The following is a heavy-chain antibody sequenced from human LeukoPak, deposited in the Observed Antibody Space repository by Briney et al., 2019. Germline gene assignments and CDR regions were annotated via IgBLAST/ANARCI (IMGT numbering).Heavy chain of an antibody. Sequence: PPETLSLASTVDGGSISSYYWSWIRQPPGKGLEWIGYIYYSGSTNYNPSLKSRFTISVDTSKNQSSLKLSSVTAADTAVYYCARAEEGYDILTGYYRNDPDAFDIWGQGTMVTVSS. V-gene: IGHV4-59*01. J-gene: IGHJ3*02. CDR2: IYYSGST. D-gene: IGHD3-9*01. CDR3: ARAEEGYDILTGYYRNDPDAFDI. CDR1: GGSISSYY.